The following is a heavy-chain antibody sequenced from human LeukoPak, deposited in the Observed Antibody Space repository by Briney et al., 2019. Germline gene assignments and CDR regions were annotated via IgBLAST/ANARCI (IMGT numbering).Heavy chain of an antibody. Sequence: ASVKVSCKASGYTFTSYGISWVRQAPGQGLEWMGWISAYNGNTNYAQKLQGRVTMTTDTSTSTAYMELRSLRSDDTAVYYCARDRWQQLGPDYGMDAWGKGTTVTVSS. V-gene: IGHV1-18*04. CDR2: ISAYNGNT. D-gene: IGHD6-13*01. CDR3: ARDRWQQLGPDYGMDA. CDR1: GYTFTSYG. J-gene: IGHJ6*04.